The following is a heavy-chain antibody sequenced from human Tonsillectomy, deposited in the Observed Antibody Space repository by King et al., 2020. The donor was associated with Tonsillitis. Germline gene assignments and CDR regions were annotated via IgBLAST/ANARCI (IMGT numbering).Heavy chain of an antibody. CDR2: IYTGGST. V-gene: IGHV3-53*01. CDR3: ARDVAAAGFLWD. CDR1: GFTISFNY. D-gene: IGHD6-13*01. J-gene: IGHJ4*02. Sequence: VQLVESGGGLIQPGGSLRLSCAASGFTISFNYMSWVRQAPGMGLEWVSVIYTGGSTYYADSSKGRFTISRDNSKNTLSLQMKSLRAEDTAVYYCARDVAAAGFLWDWGQGALVTVSS.